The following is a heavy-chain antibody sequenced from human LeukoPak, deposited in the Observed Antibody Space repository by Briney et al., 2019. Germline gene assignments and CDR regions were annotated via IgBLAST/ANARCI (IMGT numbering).Heavy chain of an antibody. Sequence: GGSLRLSCAASGFTFSSYGMHWVRQAPGKGLEWVAFIHYDGSNKYYADSVKGRFTISRDNSKKTLYLQMNSLRAEDTAVYYCAKDASSGFTRYFDYWGQGTLVTVSS. J-gene: IGHJ4*02. D-gene: IGHD6-19*01. CDR1: GFTFSSYG. CDR3: AKDASSGFTRYFDY. V-gene: IGHV3-30*02. CDR2: IHYDGSNK.